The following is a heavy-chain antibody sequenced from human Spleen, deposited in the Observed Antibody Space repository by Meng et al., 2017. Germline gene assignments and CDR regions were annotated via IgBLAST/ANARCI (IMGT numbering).Heavy chain of an antibody. J-gene: IGHJ4*02. Sequence: GESLKISCAASGFTFSSYAMHWVRQSAGKGLEWVAGISKNGNNQYYADSVKGRFTISRDNAKNTLYLQMNSLRVEDSALYYCAKGGDIGFYAFDYWGQGTMVTVSS. CDR2: ISKNGNNQ. CDR1: GFTFSSYA. D-gene: IGHD5/OR15-5a*01. CDR3: AKGGDIGFYAFDY. V-gene: IGHV3-30*01.